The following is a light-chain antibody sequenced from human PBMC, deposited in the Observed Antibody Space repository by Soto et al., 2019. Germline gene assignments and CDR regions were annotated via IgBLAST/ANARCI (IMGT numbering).Light chain of an antibody. CDR3: QQRSNWPLT. CDR1: QSVRSNN. CDR2: AAS. J-gene: IGKJ4*01. V-gene: IGKV3D-20*02. Sequence: EIVLTQSPGTLSLSPGERATLSCRASQSVRSNNLVWYQQKPGQAPRLLIYAASKRATGIPARFSGSGSGTDFTLTISSLEPEDFAVYYCQQRSNWPLTFGRGTKVDIK.